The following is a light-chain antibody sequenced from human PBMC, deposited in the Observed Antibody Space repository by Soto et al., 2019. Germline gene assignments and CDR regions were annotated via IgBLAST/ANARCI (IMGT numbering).Light chain of an antibody. CDR1: QSLSGSY. V-gene: IGKV3-20*01. J-gene: IGKJ3*01. Sequence: EIVLTQSPGTLSLSPGERATLSCRASQSLSGSYLAWYQQRPGQPPRLLIYGASNRFSGIPDRFSGSGSGTEFTLTISRLEPEDFAVYFCHQYGSSPRTFGPGTKVDIK. CDR3: HQYGSSPRT. CDR2: GAS.